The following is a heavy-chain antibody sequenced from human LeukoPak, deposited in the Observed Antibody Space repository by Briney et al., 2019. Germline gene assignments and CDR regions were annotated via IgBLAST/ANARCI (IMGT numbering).Heavy chain of an antibody. CDR2: ISGSGGST. V-gene: IGHV3-23*01. J-gene: IGHJ4*02. D-gene: IGHD3-22*01. CDR1: GFTFSSYA. Sequence: GGSLRLSCAASGFTFSSYAMSWVRQAPGKGLEWVSAISGSGGSTYYADSVKGRFTISRDNSKNTLYLQMNSLRAEDTAVYYCEIVVVIPIDPYYFDYWGQGTLVTVSS. CDR3: EIVVVIPIDPYYFDY.